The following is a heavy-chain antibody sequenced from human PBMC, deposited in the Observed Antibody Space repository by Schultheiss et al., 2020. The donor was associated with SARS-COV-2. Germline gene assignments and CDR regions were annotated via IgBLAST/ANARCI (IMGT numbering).Heavy chain of an antibody. V-gene: IGHV3-33*01. CDR3: ARDGVKSYGMDV. CDR1: GFTFSSYG. J-gene: IGHJ6*02. CDR2: IWYDGSNK. Sequence: GGSLRLSCAASGFTFSSYGMHWVRQAPGKGLEWVAVIWYDGSNKYYADSVMGRFTISRDNSKNTLYLQMNSLRAEDTAVYFCARDGVKSYGMDVWGQGTTVTVSS. D-gene: IGHD3-10*01.